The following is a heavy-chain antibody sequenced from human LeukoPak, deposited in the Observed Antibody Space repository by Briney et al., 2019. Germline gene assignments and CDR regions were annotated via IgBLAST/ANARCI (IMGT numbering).Heavy chain of an antibody. CDR2: INTDGSST. D-gene: IGHD2-2*01. J-gene: IGHJ4*02. CDR1: GFTFSSYW. CDR3: AKRAEYCSSTSCYADY. Sequence: GVLRLFCAASGFTFSSYWMHWVRQAPGKGLVWVSRINTDGSSTSYADSVKGRFTISRDNAKNTLYLQMCSLRAEDTAVYYCAKRAEYCSSTSCYADYWGQGTLVTVSS. V-gene: IGHV3-74*01.